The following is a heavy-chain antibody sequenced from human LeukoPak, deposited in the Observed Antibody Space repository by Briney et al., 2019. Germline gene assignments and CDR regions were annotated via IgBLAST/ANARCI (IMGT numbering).Heavy chain of an antibody. J-gene: IGHJ6*02. D-gene: IGHD5-18*01. CDR2: MSYDGSNK. CDR3: ARDSSPYSYGGYFYGMDV. V-gene: IGHV3-30-3*01. CDR1: GFTFSSYA. Sequence: GGSLRLSCAASGFTFSSYAIHWVRQVPGKGLEWVAVMSYDGSNKYYADSVKGRFTISRDNSKNTLYLQMNSLRAEDTAVYYCARDSSPYSYGGYFYGMDVWGQGTTVTVSS.